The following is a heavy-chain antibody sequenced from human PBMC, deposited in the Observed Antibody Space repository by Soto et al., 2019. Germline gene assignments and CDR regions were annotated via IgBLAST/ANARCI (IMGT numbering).Heavy chain of an antibody. CDR3: AKSTKQLVDY. Sequence: GSLRLSCAASGFTFSSYGMHWVRQAPGKGLEWVAVISYDGSNKYYADSVKGRFTISRDNSKNTLYLQMNSLRAEDTAVYYCAKSTKQLVDYWGQGTLVTVSS. CDR1: GFTFSSYG. J-gene: IGHJ4*02. D-gene: IGHD6-13*01. CDR2: ISYDGSNK. V-gene: IGHV3-30*18.